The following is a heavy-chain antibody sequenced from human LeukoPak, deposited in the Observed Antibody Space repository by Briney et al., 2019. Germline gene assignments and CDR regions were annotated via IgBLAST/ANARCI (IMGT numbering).Heavy chain of an antibody. CDR1: GFTFSSYW. CDR3: ARGAYYYED. D-gene: IGHD3-22*01. J-gene: IGHJ4*02. V-gene: IGHV3-48*01. Sequence: GGSLRLSCAASGFTFSSYWMHWVRQAPGKGLEWVSYISSSSSTIYYADSVKGRFTISRDNAKNSLYLQMNSLRAEDTAVYYCARGAYYYEDWGQGTLVTVSS. CDR2: ISSSSSTI.